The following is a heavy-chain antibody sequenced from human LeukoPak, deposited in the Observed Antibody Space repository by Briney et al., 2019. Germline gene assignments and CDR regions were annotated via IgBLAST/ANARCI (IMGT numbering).Heavy chain of an antibody. J-gene: IGHJ6*02. Sequence: SETLSLTCTVSGGSISSYYWNWSRQPPRKGLEWMGYIYYSWSTNYNPSLKSRGTISVDTSKNQFSLKLSSVTAAATAVYYCARAWSSERSYYYGMAVWGQGTTVTVSS. CDR3: ARAWSSERSYYYGMAV. D-gene: IGHD6-6*01. CDR2: IYYSWST. CDR1: GGSISSYY. V-gene: IGHV4-59*01.